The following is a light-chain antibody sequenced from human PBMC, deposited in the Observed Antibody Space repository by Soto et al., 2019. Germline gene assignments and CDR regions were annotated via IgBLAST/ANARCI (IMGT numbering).Light chain of an antibody. CDR3: QQSYSTPPT. J-gene: IGKJ1*01. V-gene: IGKV1-39*01. Sequence: DLQMTQSPSSLSASVGDRVTITCRASQSISSYLNWYQQKPGKAPKLLIYAASSLQSGVPSRFSGSGSGTDFTLTISSLHPEDFATYYCQQSYSTPPTFGKGTKVEIK. CDR1: QSISSY. CDR2: AAS.